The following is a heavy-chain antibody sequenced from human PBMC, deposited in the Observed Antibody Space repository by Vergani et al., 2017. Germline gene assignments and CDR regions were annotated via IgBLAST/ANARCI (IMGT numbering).Heavy chain of an antibody. J-gene: IGHJ5*01. D-gene: IGHD1-1*01. CDR1: VFSFTTYA. CDR3: AKGGWNDWFDS. V-gene: IGHV3-23*01. Sequence: VQLLESGGDLVQPGGSLRLSCAASVFSFTTYAMSWVRQAPGKGLEWVSTINTNGYYTRYGDSVKGRFTISRDKSKSTLYLQMNSQRAEDTAIYYWAKGGWNDWFDSWGQGTLVIVS. CDR2: INTNGYYT.